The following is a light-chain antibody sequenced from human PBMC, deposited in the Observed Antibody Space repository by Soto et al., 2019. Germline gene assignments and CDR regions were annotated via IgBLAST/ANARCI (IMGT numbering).Light chain of an antibody. CDR1: SNDFGGYNY. CDR2: DVT. V-gene: IGLV2-14*03. J-gene: IGLJ1*01. CDR3: SSYTSSNAEV. Sequence: QSVLTQPASVSGSPGLSITISCTGTSNDFGGYNYVSWYQHHPGKAPKLIICDVTDRPSGISYRFSASKSGNTASLTISGLQAEDEADYYCSSYTSSNAEVFGTGTKVTVL.